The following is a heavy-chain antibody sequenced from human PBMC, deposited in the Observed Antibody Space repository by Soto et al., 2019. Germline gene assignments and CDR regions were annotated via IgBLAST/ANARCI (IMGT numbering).Heavy chain of an antibody. J-gene: IGHJ5*02. Sequence: PSASLSLTCNVSGASLGGYYWSWIRQPPGKGLEWIGRIYATGSADYDPSLKSRITISVDMSKKQFSLTLRSVTAAAKAMYYCLRDGTKNLRHWFDPWRQR. D-gene: IGHD1-1*01. CDR1: GASLGGYY. CDR2: IYATGSA. V-gene: IGHV4-4*07. CDR3: LRDGTKNLRHWFDP.